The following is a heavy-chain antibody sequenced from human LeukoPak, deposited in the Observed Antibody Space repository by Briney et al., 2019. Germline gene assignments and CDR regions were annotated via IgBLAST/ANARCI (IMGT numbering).Heavy chain of an antibody. V-gene: IGHV1-69*01. D-gene: IGHD5-24*01. Sequence: SVKVSCKASGGTFSSYAISWVRQAPGQGLEWMGGVIPISGPPNYAQKFLGRLTITADEATRTAYMELSSLGSEDTAVYFCAIFPIQQNRDGYIKIASFLHPWGQGTLVTVSS. CDR1: GGTFSSYA. CDR3: AIFPIQQNRDGYIKIASFLHP. CDR2: VIPISGPP. J-gene: IGHJ5*02.